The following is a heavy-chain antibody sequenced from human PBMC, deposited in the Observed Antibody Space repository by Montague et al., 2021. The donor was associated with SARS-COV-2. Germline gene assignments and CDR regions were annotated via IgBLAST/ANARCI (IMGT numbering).Heavy chain of an antibody. Sequence: TLSLTCTVSGGSVNSGDYFWTWIRQPAGKRLEWIGRVYTTGDTNYNPSLKSRVTISVDTSKNQFSLKLTSVTAADTARYYCASQRGELRVSSSCWGWLPESGDQQYHYYAMDVWGQGTTVTVSS. J-gene: IGHJ6*02. CDR2: VYTTGDT. CDR1: GGSVNSGDYF. D-gene: IGHD6-6*01. CDR3: ASQRGELRVSSSCWGWLPESGDQQYHYYAMDV. V-gene: IGHV4-61*02.